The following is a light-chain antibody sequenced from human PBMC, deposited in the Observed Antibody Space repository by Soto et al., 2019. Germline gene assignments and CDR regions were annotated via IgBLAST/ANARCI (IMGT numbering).Light chain of an antibody. J-gene: IGKJ1*01. CDR3: QHYNSYSEA. V-gene: IGKV1-5*03. CDR1: PTIISW. CDR2: KAS. Sequence: DIQMTQPPSTLSGSVGDRVTITCRASPTIISWLAWYQQKPGKAPKLLIYKASTLKSGVPSRFIGSGSDTEFTLTISSLQPDACATYYCQHYNSYSEAFGQGTKVDLK.